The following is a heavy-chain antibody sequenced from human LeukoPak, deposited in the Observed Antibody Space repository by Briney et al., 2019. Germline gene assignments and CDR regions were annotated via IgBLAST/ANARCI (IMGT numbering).Heavy chain of an antibody. V-gene: IGHV4-59*08. J-gene: IGHJ3*02. Sequence: SETLSLTCTVSGGSISSYYWSWIRQPPGKGLEWIGYIYYSGSTYYNPSLKSRVTISVDTSKNQFSLKLSSVTAADTAVYYCARALREGVVIDFDIWGQGTMVTVSS. CDR2: IYYSGST. D-gene: IGHD3-22*01. CDR1: GGSISSYY. CDR3: ARALREGVVIDFDI.